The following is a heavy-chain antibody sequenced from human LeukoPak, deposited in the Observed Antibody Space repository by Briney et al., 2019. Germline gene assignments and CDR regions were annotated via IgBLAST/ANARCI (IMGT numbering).Heavy chain of an antibody. J-gene: IGHJ6*03. V-gene: IGHV3-21*01. Sequence: GGSLRLSCAASGFTFSSYWMSWVRQAPGKGLEWVSSISSSSSYIYYADSVKGRFTISRDNSKNTLYLQMNSLRAEDTAVYYCARENQYSSTGYYYYYMDVWGKGTTVTVSS. D-gene: IGHD6-13*01. CDR3: ARENQYSSTGYYYYYMDV. CDR2: ISSSSSYI. CDR1: GFTFSSYW.